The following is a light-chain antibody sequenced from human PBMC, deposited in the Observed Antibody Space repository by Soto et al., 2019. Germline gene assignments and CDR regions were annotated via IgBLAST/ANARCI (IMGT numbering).Light chain of an antibody. J-gene: IGKJ2*01. V-gene: IGKV3-20*01. CDR3: QLYGSSPPYT. CDR1: RSVSSSY. Sequence: EIVLTQSPGTLSLSPGERATLSCRASRSVSSSYLAWYQQKPGQAPRLLIYGASSRATGIPDRFSGSGSGTDFTLTISRLEPEDFAVYYCQLYGSSPPYTFGQGTKLEIK. CDR2: GAS.